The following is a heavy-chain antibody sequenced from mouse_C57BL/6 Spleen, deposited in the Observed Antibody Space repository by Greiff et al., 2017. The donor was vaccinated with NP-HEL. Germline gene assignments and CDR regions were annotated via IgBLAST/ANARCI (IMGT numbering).Heavy chain of an antibody. V-gene: IGHV1-80*01. CDR1: GYAFSSYW. CDR3: AREHLYYDAMDY. Sequence: QVQLKQSGAELVKPGASVKISCKASGYAFSSYWMNWVKRRPGKGLEWIGQIYPGDGDTNYNGKFKGKATLTADKSSSTAYMQLSSLTSEDSAVYFCAREHLYYDAMDYWGQGTSVTVSS. J-gene: IGHJ4*01. CDR2: IYPGDGDT. D-gene: IGHD2-1*01.